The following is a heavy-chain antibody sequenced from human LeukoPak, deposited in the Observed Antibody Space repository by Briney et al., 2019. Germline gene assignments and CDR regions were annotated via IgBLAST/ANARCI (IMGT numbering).Heavy chain of an antibody. J-gene: IGHJ6*03. V-gene: IGHV4-34*01. CDR2: INHSGST. D-gene: IGHD3-10*01. CDR3: ARQMGSGSYFLRYYYYMDV. CDR1: GGSFSGYY. Sequence: SETLSLTCAVNGGSFSGYYWSWIRQPPGKGLEWIGEINHSGSTNYNPSLKSRVTISVDTSKNQFSLKLSSVTAADTAVYYCARQMGSGSYFLRYYYYMDVWGKGTTVTISS.